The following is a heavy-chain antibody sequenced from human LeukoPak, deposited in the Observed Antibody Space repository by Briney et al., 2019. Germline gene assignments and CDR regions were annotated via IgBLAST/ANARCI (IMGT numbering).Heavy chain of an antibody. D-gene: IGHD1-26*01. V-gene: IGHV4-61*02. CDR3: ARGGHYPLDY. CDR2: IYTSGST. Sequence: SETLSLTCTVSGGSISSGSYYWSWIRQPAGKGLEWIGRIYTSGSTNYNPSLKSRVTIAVYTCKNQFSLKLSSVTAADTAVYYCARGGHYPLDYWGQGTLVTVPS. J-gene: IGHJ4*02. CDR1: GGSISSGSYY.